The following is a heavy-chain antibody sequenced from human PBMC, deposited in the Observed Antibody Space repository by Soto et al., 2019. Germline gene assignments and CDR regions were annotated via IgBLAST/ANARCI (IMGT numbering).Heavy chain of an antibody. V-gene: IGHV3-23*01. D-gene: IGHD3-3*01. CDR3: AKGGPSSTGGVVIIPWYFDY. Sequence: GGSLRLSCAASGFTFSSYAMSWVRQAPGKGLEWVSAISGSGGSTYYADSVKGRFTISRDNSKNTLYLQMNSLRAEDTAVYYCAKGGPSSTGGVVIIPWYFDYWGQGTLVTVSS. CDR2: ISGSGGST. J-gene: IGHJ4*02. CDR1: GFTFSSYA.